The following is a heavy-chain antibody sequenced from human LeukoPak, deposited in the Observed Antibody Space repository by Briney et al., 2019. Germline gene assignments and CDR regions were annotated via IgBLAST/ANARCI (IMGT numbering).Heavy chain of an antibody. CDR2: ILYSVST. D-gene: IGHD6-19*01. Sequence: SETLSLTCTVSGGSISSYYWSWIRQPPGKGLEWIGYILYSVSTNLNPSLKSRVTISVDTSKNQFSLKLSSVAAADTAVYYCARLVYSSGRYWFDPWGQGTLATV. J-gene: IGHJ5*02. V-gene: IGHV4-59*08. CDR1: GGSISSYY. CDR3: ARLVYSSGRYWFDP.